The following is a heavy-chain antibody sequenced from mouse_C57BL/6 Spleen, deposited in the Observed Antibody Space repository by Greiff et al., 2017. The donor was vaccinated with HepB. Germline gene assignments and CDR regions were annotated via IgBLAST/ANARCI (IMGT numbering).Heavy chain of an antibody. V-gene: IGHV1-54*01. CDR2: INPGSGGT. D-gene: IGHD1-1*01. CDR1: GYAFTNYL. CDR3: ARSRAYGSSYGYFDV. J-gene: IGHJ1*03. Sequence: QVQLQQSGAELVRPGTSVKVSCKASGYAFTNYLIEWVKQRPGQGLEWIGVINPGSGGTNYNEKFKGKATLTADKSSSTAYMQLSSLASEDSAVYFCARSRAYGSSYGYFDVWGTGTTVTVSS.